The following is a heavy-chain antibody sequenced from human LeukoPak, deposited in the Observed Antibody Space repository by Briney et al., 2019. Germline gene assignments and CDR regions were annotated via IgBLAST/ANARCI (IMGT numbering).Heavy chain of an antibody. CDR3: ARHDYGDYVDH. Sequence: TGGSLRLSCAASGFTFSSYWMHWVRQAPGKGLVWVSRINSDGSSTSYADSVKGRFTISRDNAKNTLYLQMNSLRAEDTAVYYCARHDYGDYVDHWGQGTLVTVSS. D-gene: IGHD4-17*01. CDR2: INSDGSST. V-gene: IGHV3-74*01. CDR1: GFTFSSYW. J-gene: IGHJ4*02.